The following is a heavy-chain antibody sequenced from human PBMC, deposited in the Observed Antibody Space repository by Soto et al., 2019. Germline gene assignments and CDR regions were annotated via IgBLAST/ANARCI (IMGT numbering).Heavy chain of an antibody. V-gene: IGHV3-11*01. CDR1: GFTFSDYY. J-gene: IGHJ6*03. Sequence: GGSLRLSCAASGFTFSDYYMSWIRQAPGKGLEWVSYISSSGSTIYYADSVKGRFTISRDNAKNSLYLQMNSLRAEDTAVYYCARDTGGQVVVAATHHYYYYMDVWGKGTTVTVSS. CDR3: ARDTGGQVVVAATHHYYYYMDV. CDR2: ISSSGSTI. D-gene: IGHD2-15*01.